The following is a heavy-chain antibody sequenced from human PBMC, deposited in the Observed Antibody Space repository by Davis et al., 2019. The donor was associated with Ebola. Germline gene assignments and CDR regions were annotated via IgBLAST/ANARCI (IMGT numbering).Heavy chain of an antibody. V-gene: IGHV4-61*01. CDR1: GGSVSSGSYY. D-gene: IGHD4-17*01. CDR3: ASYMTTVTTKWFDP. Sequence: PSETLSLTCTVSGGSVSSGSYYWSWIRQPPGKGLEWIGYIYYSGSTNYNPSLKSRVTISVDTSKNQFSLKLSSVTAADTAVYYCASYMTTVTTKWFDPWGQGTLVTVSP. J-gene: IGHJ5*02. CDR2: IYYSGST.